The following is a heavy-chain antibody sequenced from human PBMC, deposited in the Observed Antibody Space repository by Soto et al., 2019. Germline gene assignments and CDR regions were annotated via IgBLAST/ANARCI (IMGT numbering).Heavy chain of an antibody. V-gene: IGHV1-8*01. CDR3: ARGRTTIAALPDY. D-gene: IGHD6-6*01. CDR1: GYTFTYYD. CDR2: MTPNRGTA. J-gene: IGHJ4*02. Sequence: ASVKVSCTASGYTFTYYDMNWVRQATGQGLEWMGWMTPNRGTAGYAQKFQGRDTMTSDTSISTAYMGLRSLRSEDPVVYYCARGRTTIAALPDYWGLGTLVTVAS.